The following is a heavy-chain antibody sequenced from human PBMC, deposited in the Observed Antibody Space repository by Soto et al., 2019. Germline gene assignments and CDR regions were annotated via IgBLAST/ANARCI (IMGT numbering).Heavy chain of an antibody. CDR2: IYYSGST. CDR1: GGSISSYY. Sequence: LEILSLTCTVSGGSISSYYWSWIRQPPGKGLEWIGYIYYSGSTNYNPSLKSRVTISVDTSKNQFSLKLSSVTAADTAVYYCARQGAAGTGYFDYWGQGTLVTVSS. CDR3: ARQGAAGTGYFDY. V-gene: IGHV4-59*08. J-gene: IGHJ4*02. D-gene: IGHD6-13*01.